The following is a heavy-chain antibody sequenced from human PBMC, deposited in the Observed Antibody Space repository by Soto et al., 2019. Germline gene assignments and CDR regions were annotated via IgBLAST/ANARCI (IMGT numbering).Heavy chain of an antibody. CDR1: GYAFTTYD. Sequence: ASVKVSCKTSGYAFTTYDINWVRQAAGQGLEWVGWMNPKTGNTGYAQKFQGRVIMTRDTSTSTAYMELRSLRSDDTAVYYCARFPYYDSSGYYWFDPWGQGTLVTVSS. CDR2: MNPKTGNT. CDR3: ARFPYYDSSGYYWFDP. D-gene: IGHD3-22*01. V-gene: IGHV1-8*01. J-gene: IGHJ5*02.